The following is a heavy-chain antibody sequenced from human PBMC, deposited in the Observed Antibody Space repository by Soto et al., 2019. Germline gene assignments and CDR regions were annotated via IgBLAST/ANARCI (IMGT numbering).Heavy chain of an antibody. J-gene: IGHJ4*02. D-gene: IGHD3-10*02. CDR3: ACSGSYLGDY. CDR1: GGTFSSYT. V-gene: IGHV1-69*02. CDR2: IIPILGIA. Sequence: QVQLVQSGAEVKKPGSSVKVSCKASGGTFSSYTISWVRQAPGQGLEWMGRIIPILGIANYAQKFQGRVTIPADKPTSTAYMELSSLRSEDTAVYYCACSGSYLGDYWGQGTLVTVSS.